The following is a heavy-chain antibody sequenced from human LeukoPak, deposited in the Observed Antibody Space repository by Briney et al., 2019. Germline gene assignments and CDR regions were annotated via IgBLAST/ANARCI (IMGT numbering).Heavy chain of an antibody. D-gene: IGHD3-22*01. CDR2: ISSSSSYI. CDR3: ARSLGDYDSSGANAFDI. Sequence: TGGSLRLSCAASGFFSSYSMNWVRQAPGKGLEWVSSISSSSSYIYYADSVKGRFTISRDNAKNPLYLQMNSLRAEDTAVYYCARSLGDYDSSGANAFDIWGQGTMVTVSS. J-gene: IGHJ3*02. V-gene: IGHV3-21*01. CDR1: GFFSSYS.